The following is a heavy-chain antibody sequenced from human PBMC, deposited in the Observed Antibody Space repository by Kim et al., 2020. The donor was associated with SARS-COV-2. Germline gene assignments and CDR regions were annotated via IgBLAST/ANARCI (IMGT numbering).Heavy chain of an antibody. Sequence: LKSRVTISVDTSKNQFSLKLSSVTAADTAVYYCAREGRGLVRLYYYGMDVWGQGTTVTVSS. CDR3: AREGRGLVRLYYYGMDV. D-gene: IGHD6-19*01. J-gene: IGHJ6*02. V-gene: IGHV4-34*01.